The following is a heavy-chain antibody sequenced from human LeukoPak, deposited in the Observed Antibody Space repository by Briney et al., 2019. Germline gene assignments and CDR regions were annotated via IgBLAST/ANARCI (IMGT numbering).Heavy chain of an antibody. Sequence: QPGRSLRLSCAASGFPFRSYAMHWVRQAPGKGLEWVAVISFDGSNKYYADSVKGRFSISRDNSKNTLFLQMNSLRAEDTAVYYCATEAVWYQRAFDYWGQGTLVTVSS. V-gene: IGHV3-30*04. CDR1: GFPFRSYA. J-gene: IGHJ4*02. D-gene: IGHD2-2*01. CDR2: ISFDGSNK. CDR3: ATEAVWYQRAFDY.